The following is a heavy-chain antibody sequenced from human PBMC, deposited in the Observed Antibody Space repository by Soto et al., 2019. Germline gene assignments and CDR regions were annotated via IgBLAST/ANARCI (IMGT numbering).Heavy chain of an antibody. V-gene: IGHV3-23*01. Sequence: VQLLESGGGLVQPGGSLRLSCAASGFTFSSYAMGWVRQAPGKGLEWVSTISGGGGRTYYADSVKGRFTISRDNSRNKLYLQMNSLRAEDTALYYCAKGVTVAGPYDLGYWGQGTLVTVSS. CDR3: AKGVTVAGPYDLGY. CDR2: ISGGGGRT. CDR1: GFTFSSYA. J-gene: IGHJ4*02. D-gene: IGHD6-19*01.